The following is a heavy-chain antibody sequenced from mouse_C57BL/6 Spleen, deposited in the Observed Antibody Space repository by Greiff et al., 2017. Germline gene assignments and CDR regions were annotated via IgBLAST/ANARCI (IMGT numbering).Heavy chain of an antibody. J-gene: IGHJ3*01. V-gene: IGHV1-55*01. CDR1: GYTFTSYW. D-gene: IGHD2-3*01. CDR3: ARQVYFLSFAY. Sequence: QVQLQQPGAELVKPGASVKMSCKASGYTFTSYWITWVKQRPGQGLEWIGDIYPGSGTTNYNEKFKSKATLTVDTSSSTAYLQLSSLTSEDSAVYYYARQVYFLSFAYWGQGTLVTVSA. CDR2: IYPGSGTT.